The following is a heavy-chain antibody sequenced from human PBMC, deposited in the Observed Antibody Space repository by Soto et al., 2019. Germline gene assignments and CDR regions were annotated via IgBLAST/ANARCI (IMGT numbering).Heavy chain of an antibody. CDR2: IYGGGTT. CDR3: ARDYYYDFWSGTTNNWFDP. J-gene: IGHJ5*02. Sequence: QPGGSLRLSCAASGFAVSSKYMTWVRQAPGKGLEWVSVIYGGGTTYYADSVKGRFTISRDTSKNTLYLQMNSLRAEDTAVYYCARDYYYDFWSGTTNNWFDPWGQGTLVTVSS. V-gene: IGHV3-53*01. CDR1: GFAVSSKY. D-gene: IGHD3-3*01.